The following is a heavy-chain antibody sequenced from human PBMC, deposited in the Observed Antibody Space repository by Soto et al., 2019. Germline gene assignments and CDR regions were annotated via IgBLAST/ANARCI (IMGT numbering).Heavy chain of an antibody. Sequence: GESLKISCKGSGYSFSTYWITWVRQMPGKGLEWMGRIDPSDSYTNYRPSFQGHVTISADKSISTAYLQWSSLKASDTAMYYCARHEGLQGEYSGMDVWGQGTTVTVSS. CDR2: IDPSDSYT. J-gene: IGHJ6*02. D-gene: IGHD3-16*01. CDR1: GYSFSTYW. CDR3: ARHEGLQGEYSGMDV. V-gene: IGHV5-10-1*01.